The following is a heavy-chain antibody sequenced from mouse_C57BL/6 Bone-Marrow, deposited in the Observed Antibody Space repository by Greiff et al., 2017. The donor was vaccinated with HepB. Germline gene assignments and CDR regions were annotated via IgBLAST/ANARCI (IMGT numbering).Heavy chain of an antibody. CDR3: AREHIGPYSNYPYYAMDY. Sequence: VQLQQPGAELVKPGASVKLSCKASGYTFTSYWMQWVKQRPGQGLEWIGEIDPSDSYTNYNQKFKGKATLTVDTSSSTAYMQLSNLTSEDSAVYYWAREHIGPYSNYPYYAMDYWGQGTAVTVSS. CDR1: GYTFTSYW. J-gene: IGHJ4*01. D-gene: IGHD2-5*01. CDR2: IDPSDSYT. V-gene: IGHV1-50*01.